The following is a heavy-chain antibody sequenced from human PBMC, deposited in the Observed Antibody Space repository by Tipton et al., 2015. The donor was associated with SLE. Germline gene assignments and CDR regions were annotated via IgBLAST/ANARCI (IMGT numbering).Heavy chain of an antibody. CDR1: GGSISSYP. Sequence: GLVKPSETLSLTCSVSGGSISSYPWSWIRQPPGKGLEWIGYIYYSGSTNYNPSLKSRVTISVDTSKNQFSLKLSSVTAADTAVYYCARGRRDGYNYSYYYYYMDVWGKGTTVTVSS. J-gene: IGHJ6*03. D-gene: IGHD5-24*01. V-gene: IGHV4-59*01. CDR3: ARGRRDGYNYSYYYYYMDV. CDR2: IYYSGST.